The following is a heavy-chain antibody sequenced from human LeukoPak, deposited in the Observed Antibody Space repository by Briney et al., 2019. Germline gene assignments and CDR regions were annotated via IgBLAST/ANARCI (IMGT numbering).Heavy chain of an antibody. CDR2: MNPNSGNT. V-gene: IGHV1-8*01. J-gene: IGHJ5*02. CDR1: GYTFTSYD. Sequence: ASVKVSCKASGYTFTSYDINWVRQATGQGLEWMGWMNPNSGNTGYAQKFQGRVTMTRNTSISTAYMELSSLRSEDTAVYYCARTLGDSSSTSCYWYNWFDPWGQGTLVTVSS. CDR3: ARTLGDSSSTSCYWYNWFDP. D-gene: IGHD2-2*01.